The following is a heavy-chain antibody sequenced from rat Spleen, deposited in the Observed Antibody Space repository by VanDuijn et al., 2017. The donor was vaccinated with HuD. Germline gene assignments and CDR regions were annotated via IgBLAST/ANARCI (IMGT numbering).Heavy chain of an antibody. CDR3: ARQRMGLGVMDA. D-gene: IGHD1-12*02. Sequence: EVQLVETGGGLVQPGRSLKLSCVASGFTFSSYWMYWVRQAPGKGLEWVSSITNTGGSTYYPDSVKGRFTISRDNAKSTLYLQMNSLRSEDTATYYCARQRMGLGVMDAWGQGVSVTVSS. J-gene: IGHJ4*01. V-gene: IGHV5-31*01. CDR1: GFTFSSYW. CDR2: ITNTGGST.